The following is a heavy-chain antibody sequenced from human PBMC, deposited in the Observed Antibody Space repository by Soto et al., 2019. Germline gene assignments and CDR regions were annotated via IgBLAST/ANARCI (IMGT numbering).Heavy chain of an antibody. V-gene: IGHV3-30*18. D-gene: IGHD5-12*01. CDR2: ISYDGSNK. Sequence: QVQLVESGGGVVQPGRSLRLSCAASGFTFSSYGMHWVRQAPGKGLEWVAVISYDGSNKYYADSVKGRFTLSRDNSKNTLCLQMNSLRAEDTAVYYCAKFGGWGSGLYYYYYGMDVWGQGTTVTVSS. CDR3: AKFGGWGSGLYYYYYGMDV. CDR1: GFTFSSYG. J-gene: IGHJ6*02.